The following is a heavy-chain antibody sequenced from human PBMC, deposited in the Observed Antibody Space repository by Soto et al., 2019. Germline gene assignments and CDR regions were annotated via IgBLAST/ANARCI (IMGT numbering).Heavy chain of an antibody. CDR1: GGSISSYY. CDR3: ARAATVTPSHYYGMDV. J-gene: IGHJ6*02. D-gene: IGHD4-17*01. V-gene: IGHV4-59*01. Sequence: QVQLQESGPGLVKPSESLSLTCTVSGGSISSYYWSWIRQPPGKGLEWIGYIYYSGSTNYNPSLKSRVTISVDTSKNPFSLKLSSVTAADTAVYYCARAATVTPSHYYGMDVWGQGTTVTVSS. CDR2: IYYSGST.